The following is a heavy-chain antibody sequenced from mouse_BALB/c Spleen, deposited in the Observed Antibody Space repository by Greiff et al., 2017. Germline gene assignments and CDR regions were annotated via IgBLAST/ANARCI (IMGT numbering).Heavy chain of an antibody. CDR2: INSNGGST. J-gene: IGHJ2*01. CDR3: ARHYYGSSYYFDY. Sequence: EVQRVESGGGLVKLGGSLKLSCAASGFTFSSYYMSWVRQTPEKRLELVAAINSNGGSTYYPDTVKGRFTISRDNAKNTLYLQMSSLKSEDTALYYCARHYYGSSYYFDYWGQGTTRTVSS. D-gene: IGHD1-1*01. CDR1: GFTFSSYY. V-gene: IGHV5-6-2*01.